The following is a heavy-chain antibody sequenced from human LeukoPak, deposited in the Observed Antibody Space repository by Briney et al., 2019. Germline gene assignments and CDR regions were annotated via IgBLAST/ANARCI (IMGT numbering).Heavy chain of an antibody. J-gene: IGHJ4*02. CDR3: ARSKYQLLPFDY. CDR1: GYSFTSYW. CDR2: IYPGDSDI. V-gene: IGHV5-51*07. D-gene: IGHD2-2*01. Sequence: GESLKISCKGSGYSFTSYWIGWVHQMPGKGLEWMGIIYPGDSDIRYSPSFQGPVTISADKSISTAYLQWSSLKASDTAIYYCARSKYQLLPFDYWGQGTLVTVSS.